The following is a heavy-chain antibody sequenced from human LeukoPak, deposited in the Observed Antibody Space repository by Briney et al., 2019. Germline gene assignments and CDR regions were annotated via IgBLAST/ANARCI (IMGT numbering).Heavy chain of an antibody. CDR1: GFTFSSYA. J-gene: IGHJ4*02. D-gene: IGHD3-22*01. CDR3: AKGGYDSSGYHWSSVCDY. CDR2: ISGSGGST. V-gene: IGHV3-23*01. Sequence: PGGSLRLSCAASGFTFSSYAMSWVRQAPGKGLEWVLAISGSGGSTYYADSVKGRFTISRDNSKNTLYLQMNSLRAEDTAAYYCAKGGYDSSGYHWSSVCDYWGQGTLVTVSS.